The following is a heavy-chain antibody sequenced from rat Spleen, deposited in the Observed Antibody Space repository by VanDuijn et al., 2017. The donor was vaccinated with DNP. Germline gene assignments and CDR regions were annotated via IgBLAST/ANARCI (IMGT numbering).Heavy chain of an antibody. Sequence: EVQLVESGGGLVQPGRSLKLSCAASGFTFSAYYMAWVRQAPAKGLEWVAYIGSAAYAPYYGDSVKGRFTISRDNAKSTLYLQMDSLRSEETATYYCARRGGSYYFDYWGQGVMVTVSS. J-gene: IGHJ2*01. CDR1: GFTFSAYY. V-gene: IGHV5S11*01. CDR3: ARRGGSYYFDY. D-gene: IGHD1-11*01. CDR2: IGSAAYAP.